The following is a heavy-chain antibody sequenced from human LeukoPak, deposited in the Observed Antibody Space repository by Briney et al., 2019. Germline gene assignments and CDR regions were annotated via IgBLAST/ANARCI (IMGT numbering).Heavy chain of an antibody. CDR1: GYTFTSYY. CDR2: IDPSGGST. CDR3: ARSDTAMVRH. D-gene: IGHD5-18*01. V-gene: IGHV1-46*01. Sequence: ASVTVSCKESGYTFTSYYMHWVRQAPGQGLEWMGIIDPSGGSTSYAQKFQGRVTMTRDTATSTGYMELSSLRSEDTAVYDCARSDTAMVRHWGQGTLVTVSS. J-gene: IGHJ4*02.